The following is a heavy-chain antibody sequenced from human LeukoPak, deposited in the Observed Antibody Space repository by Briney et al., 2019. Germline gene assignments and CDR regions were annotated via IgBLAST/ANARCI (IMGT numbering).Heavy chain of an antibody. V-gene: IGHV3-30*02. CDR3: AKDPNGDHGSGSSSYMDV. CDR2: TRYDGSNT. CDR1: GFPFRSYG. Sequence: GGSLRLSCAASGFPFRSYGIHWVRQAPGKGLEWVAFTRYDGSNTDYADSVKGRFTISRDNSKNTLYLQMNSLRIEDTAVYYCAKDPNGDHGSGSSSYMDVWGKGTTVTISS. J-gene: IGHJ6*03. D-gene: IGHD3-10*01.